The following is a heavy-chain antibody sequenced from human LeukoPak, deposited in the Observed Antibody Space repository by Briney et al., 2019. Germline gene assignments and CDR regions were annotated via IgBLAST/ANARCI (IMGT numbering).Heavy chain of an antibody. D-gene: IGHD4-11*01. CDR3: TRDSTTFRFGY. V-gene: IGHV3-23*01. Sequence: GGSLTLSCAASGFTYSSYAMRWVRPAPGKGLEWVSALSGSGGSTYYADSVKGRFTISRDNSKNTLYLQMNSLRAEDTAVYYCTRDSTTFRFGYWGQGTLVTVSS. J-gene: IGHJ4*02. CDR2: LSGSGGST. CDR1: GFTYSSYA.